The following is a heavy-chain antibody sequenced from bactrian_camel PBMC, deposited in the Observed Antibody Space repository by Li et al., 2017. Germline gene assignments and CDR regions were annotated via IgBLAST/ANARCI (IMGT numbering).Heavy chain of an antibody. CDR2: IDNDGTT. Sequence: VQLVESGGGSVQAGGSLRLSCAASGYAVRHDCMGWFRQTPGKEREGVAAIDNDGTTSYAESVKGRFTITKDNAKNTLYLEMNSLKPEDTAMYYCAANFGPCCSGPYLARRANFLGQGTQVTVS. V-gene: IGHV3S53*01. J-gene: IGHJ4*01. CDR1: GYAVRHDC. D-gene: IGHD2*01.